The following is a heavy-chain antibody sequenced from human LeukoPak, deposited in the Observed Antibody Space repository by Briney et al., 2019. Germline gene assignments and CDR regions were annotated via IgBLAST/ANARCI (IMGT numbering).Heavy chain of an antibody. J-gene: IGHJ3*02. CDR1: GYSFSSYW. Sequence: GESLKISCKGSGYSFSSYWIAWVRQMPGKGLEWMGIIHPGNSETTYNPSFRGQVTMSADKSINTAYLQWNSLKASDTAMYYCARHLDGSGYGAFDIWGQATMVTVSS. D-gene: IGHD3-22*01. CDR3: ARHLDGSGYGAFDI. V-gene: IGHV5-51*01. CDR2: IHPGNSET.